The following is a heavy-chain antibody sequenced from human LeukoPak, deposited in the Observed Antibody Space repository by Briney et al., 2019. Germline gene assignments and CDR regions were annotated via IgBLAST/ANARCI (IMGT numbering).Heavy chain of an antibody. CDR3: ARVEVGGDYSKFDY. D-gene: IGHD2-21*02. J-gene: IGHJ4*02. CDR1: GFSFSSYW. V-gene: IGHV3-74*01. CDR2: INEGGSTI. Sequence: GGSLRLSCAASGFSFSSYWMHWVRQAPGGGLVWVSRINEGGSTINYADSVKGRFTISRDNAKNTLSLQMNSLKAEDTAVYYCARVEVGGDYSKFDYWGQGTLVTVSS.